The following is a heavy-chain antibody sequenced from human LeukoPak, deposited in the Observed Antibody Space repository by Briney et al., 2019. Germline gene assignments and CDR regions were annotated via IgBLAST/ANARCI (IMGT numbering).Heavy chain of an antibody. Sequence: SQTLSLTCALSGDSVSSNSAAWNWIRQSPSRGLEWLGRTYYRWSKWYNDYAVSVKSRITINPDTSKNQFSLKLSSVTAADTAVYYCARAIFGVVKPLYYYYYMDVWGKGTTVTVSS. CDR1: GDSVSSNSAA. V-gene: IGHV6-1*01. CDR3: ARAIFGVVKPLYYYYYMDV. CDR2: TYYRWSKWYN. D-gene: IGHD3-3*01. J-gene: IGHJ6*03.